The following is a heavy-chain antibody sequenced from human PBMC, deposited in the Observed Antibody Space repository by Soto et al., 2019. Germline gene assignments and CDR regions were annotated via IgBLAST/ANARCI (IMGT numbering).Heavy chain of an antibody. V-gene: IGHV1-18*01. Sequence: QVQLVQSGAEVKKPGASVKVSCKASGYTFTSYGISWVRQAPGQGLEWMGWISAYNGNTNYAQKLRGRVTMTTDTPTSTAYMELRSLRSDDTAVYYCARRAFVTLYYYYYMDVWGKGTTVTVSS. CDR3: ARRAFVTLYYYYYMDV. CDR2: ISAYNGNT. J-gene: IGHJ6*03. CDR1: GYTFTSYG. D-gene: IGHD3-16*01.